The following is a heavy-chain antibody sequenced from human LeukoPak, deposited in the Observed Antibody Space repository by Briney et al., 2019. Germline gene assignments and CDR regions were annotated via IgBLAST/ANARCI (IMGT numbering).Heavy chain of an antibody. J-gene: IGHJ3*02. CDR3: AKDPNGDYVGALDT. Sequence: GGSLRLSCAISGLTFHDYAMTWVRQAPGKGLEWVSSMGVSGDNVHYADSVKGRFAISRDNSKNTLYLQMNSLRAEDAAVYYCAKDPNGDYVGALDTWGQGTMVIVSS. CDR1: GLTFHDYA. V-gene: IGHV3-23*01. D-gene: IGHD4-17*01. CDR2: MGVSGDNV.